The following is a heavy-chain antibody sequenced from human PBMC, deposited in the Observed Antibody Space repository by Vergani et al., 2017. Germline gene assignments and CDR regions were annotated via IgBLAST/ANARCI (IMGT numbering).Heavy chain of an antibody. D-gene: IGHD3-10*01. V-gene: IGHV3-66*02. CDR1: GFTVSSNY. CDR3: ARSGSYIYYFDY. CDR2: IYSGGST. Sequence: EVNLVESGGGLVQPGGSLRLSCAASGFTVSSNYMSWVRQAPGKGLEWVSVIYSGGSTYYADSVKGRFTISRDNAKNSLYLQMNSLRAEDTALYYCARSGSYIYYFDYWGQGTLVTVSS. J-gene: IGHJ4*02.